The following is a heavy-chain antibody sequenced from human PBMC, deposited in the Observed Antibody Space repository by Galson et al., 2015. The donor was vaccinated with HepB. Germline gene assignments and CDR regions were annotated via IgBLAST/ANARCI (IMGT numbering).Heavy chain of an antibody. CDR2: INSDGSST. CDR1: GFTFSSYW. J-gene: IGHJ5*02. Sequence: SLRLSCAASGFTFSSYWMHWVRQAPGKGLVWVSRINSDGSSTSYADSVKGRFTISRDNAKNTLYLQMNSLRAEDTAVYYCARADCWSGYRFDPWGQGTLVTVSS. CDR3: ARADCWSGYRFDP. V-gene: IGHV3-74*01. D-gene: IGHD3-3*01.